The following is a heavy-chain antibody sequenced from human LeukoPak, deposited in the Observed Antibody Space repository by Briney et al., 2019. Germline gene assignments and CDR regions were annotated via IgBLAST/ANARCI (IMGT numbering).Heavy chain of an antibody. CDR1: GFIFSNYA. CDR2: INGGGVST. J-gene: IGHJ4*02. D-gene: IGHD3-3*01. CDR3: AKSGSGYSF. V-gene: IGHV3-23*01. Sequence: PGGSLRLSCAASGFIFSNYAMSWVRQAPGKGLEWVSVINGGGVSTYYADSVKGRFTISRDNSRNTLYPQMNSLRAEDTAVYYCAKSGSGYSFWGQGTLVTVSS.